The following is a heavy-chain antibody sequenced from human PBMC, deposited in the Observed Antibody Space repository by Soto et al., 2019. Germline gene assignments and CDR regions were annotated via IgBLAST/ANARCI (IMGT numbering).Heavy chain of an antibody. Sequence: SVKVSCKASGGTFSNDIITWVRQAPGQGLEWMGRIIPLLDITNYAQKFQGRVTITADKSTSTAYMELNSLRSEDTAVYYCVRDSPFGSTYSGYDGIDYWGQRSLVTVSS. D-gene: IGHD5-12*01. CDR1: GGTFSNDI. CDR3: VRDSPFGSTYSGYDGIDY. J-gene: IGHJ4*02. V-gene: IGHV1-69*04. CDR2: IIPLLDIT.